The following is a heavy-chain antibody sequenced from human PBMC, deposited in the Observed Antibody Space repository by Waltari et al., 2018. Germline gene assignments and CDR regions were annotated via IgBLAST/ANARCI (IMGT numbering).Heavy chain of an antibody. J-gene: IGHJ3*02. D-gene: IGHD3-10*01. CDR3: ARLTYYYGSGSYPNAFDI. CDR2: INPNSGGT. Sequence: QVQLVQSGAEVKKPGASVKVSCKASGYTFTGYYMHWVRQAPGQGLEWMGWINPNSGGTNYAQKFQGRVTMTRDTSISTAYMELSRLRSDDTAVYYCARLTYYYGSGSYPNAFDIWGQGTMVTVSS. CDR1: GYTFTGYY. V-gene: IGHV1-2*02.